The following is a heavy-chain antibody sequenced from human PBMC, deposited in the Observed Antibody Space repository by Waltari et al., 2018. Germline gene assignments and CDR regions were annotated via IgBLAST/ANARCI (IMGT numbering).Heavy chain of an antibody. V-gene: IGHV3-23*01. Sequence: EVQLLESGGGLVQPGGSLRLSCAASGFTFLSASITWVRQAPGKGLEWVSSISGPALTTFYADSVKGRFAVSRDNSKNTLYLQINGLRADDTAVYYCAKAGGIAAAEFQFDFWGRGTLVTVSS. CDR1: GFTFLSAS. D-gene: IGHD6-13*01. CDR3: AKAGGIAAAEFQFDF. CDR2: ISGPALTT. J-gene: IGHJ4*02.